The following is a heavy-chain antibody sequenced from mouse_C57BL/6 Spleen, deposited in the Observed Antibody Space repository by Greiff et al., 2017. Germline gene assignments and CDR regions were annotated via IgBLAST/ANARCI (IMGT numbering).Heavy chain of an antibody. CDR3: ASRDDGYCEFAY. J-gene: IGHJ3*01. Sequence: QVQLQQPGAELVKPGASVKMSCKASGYTFTSYWITWVKQRPGQGLEWIGDIYPGSGSTNYNEKFKSKATLTVDTSSSTAYMQHSSLTSEDSAVYYCASRDDGYCEFAYWGQGTLVTVSA. V-gene: IGHV1-55*01. CDR1: GYTFTSYW. D-gene: IGHD2-3*01. CDR2: IYPGSGST.